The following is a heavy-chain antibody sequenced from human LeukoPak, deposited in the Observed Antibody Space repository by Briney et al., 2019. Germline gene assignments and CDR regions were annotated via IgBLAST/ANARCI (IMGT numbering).Heavy chain of an antibody. J-gene: IGHJ5*02. D-gene: IGHD4-17*01. Sequence: ASVKVSCKASGYTFSSYVLSWVQQAPGQGLEWMGRISTKTGDSVYAQKLQGRVTMTTDTSTSTAYLELRSLSSDDTAVYYCARTMTTPPTHGELDLWGQGTQVTVSS. CDR1: GYTFSSYV. CDR3: ARTMTTPPTHGELDL. V-gene: IGHV1-18*01. CDR2: ISTKTGDS.